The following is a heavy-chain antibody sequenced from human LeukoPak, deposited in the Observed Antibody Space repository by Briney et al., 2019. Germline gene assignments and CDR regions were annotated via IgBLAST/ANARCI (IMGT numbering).Heavy chain of an antibody. Sequence: GGSLRLSCAASGFTFSSYGMHWVRQAPGKGLEWVAVISYDGSNKYYADSVKGRFTISRDNSKNTLYLQMNSLRAEDTAVYYCANQRIDTIDMIEDYWGQGTLVTVSS. CDR3: ANQRIDTIDMIEDY. CDR1: GFTFSSYG. J-gene: IGHJ4*02. CDR2: ISYDGSNK. D-gene: IGHD3-16*02. V-gene: IGHV3-30*18.